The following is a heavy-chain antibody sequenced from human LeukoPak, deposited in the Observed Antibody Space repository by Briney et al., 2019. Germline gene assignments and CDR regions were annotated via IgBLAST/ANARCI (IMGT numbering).Heavy chain of an antibody. CDR1: GGSISSSSYY. Sequence: PSETLSLTCTVSGGSISSSSYYWVWIRQPPGKGLEWIGSIYYSGSTYYNPSLKSRVTISVDLSKNQFSLKLSSVTAADTAVYYCARNHYYYDSSGYPIGNWFDPWGHGKLGSVSS. CDR3: ARNHYYYDSSGYPIGNWFDP. V-gene: IGHV4-39*01. J-gene: IGHJ5*02. D-gene: IGHD3-22*01. CDR2: IYYSGST.